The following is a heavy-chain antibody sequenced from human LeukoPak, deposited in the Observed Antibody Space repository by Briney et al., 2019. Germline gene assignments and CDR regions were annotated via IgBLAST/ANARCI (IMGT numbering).Heavy chain of an antibody. J-gene: IGHJ4*02. D-gene: IGHD5-24*01. CDR3: AKEGVETVINPSEINY. CDR2: IWYDGSKK. V-gene: IGHV3-33*06. CDR1: RFKFGNYG. Sequence: PGGSLRLSCPASRFKFGNYGMHWVRQAPGKGLEWVAVIWYDGSKKYYADSVKGRVTISRDNSKNTPYLHMNSLRAEDTGVYYCAKEGVETVINPSEINYWGQGTLVTV.